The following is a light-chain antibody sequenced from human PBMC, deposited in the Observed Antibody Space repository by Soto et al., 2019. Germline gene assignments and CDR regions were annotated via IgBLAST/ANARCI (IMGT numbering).Light chain of an antibody. V-gene: IGKV1-5*01. CDR1: QSISSW. Sequence: DIHMTQSPSTLSSSVGDRVTISFRASQSISSWLAWYQQKPGKAPKLLIYDASSLESGVPSRFSGSGSGTEFTLTISSLQPDDFATYYCQQYNSYSTFGQGTMVDIK. CDR3: QQYNSYST. J-gene: IGKJ1*01. CDR2: DAS.